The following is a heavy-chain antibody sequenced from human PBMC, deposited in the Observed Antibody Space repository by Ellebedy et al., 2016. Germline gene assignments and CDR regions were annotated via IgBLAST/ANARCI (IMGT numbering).Heavy chain of an antibody. CDR3: ARGESGWTGIDY. J-gene: IGHJ4*02. Sequence: AGSLRLSXAASGFTFSGQSMNWVRQAPGNGLVWVATISSGGDLIYYADSVKGRFTISRDNAKNSLFLQMSDLRVDDTAVYYCARGESGWTGIDYWGQGTLVTVSS. D-gene: IGHD6-19*01. CDR2: ISSGGDLI. V-gene: IGHV3-21*01. CDR1: GFTFSGQS.